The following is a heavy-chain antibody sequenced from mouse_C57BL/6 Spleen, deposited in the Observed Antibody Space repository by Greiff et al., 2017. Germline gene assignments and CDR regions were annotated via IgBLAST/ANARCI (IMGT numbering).Heavy chain of an antibody. J-gene: IGHJ1*03. V-gene: IGHV1-39*01. CDR3: ARETFNYVDWYFDV. CDR1: GYSFTDYN. CDR2: INPNYGTT. D-gene: IGHD2-1*01. Sequence: EVQLQQSGPELVKPGASVKISCKASGYSFTDYNMNWVKQSHGQSLEWIGVINPNYGTTSYNQKFKGKATLTVDQSSSTAYMQLNSLTSEDSAVYYCARETFNYVDWYFDVWGTGTTVTVSA.